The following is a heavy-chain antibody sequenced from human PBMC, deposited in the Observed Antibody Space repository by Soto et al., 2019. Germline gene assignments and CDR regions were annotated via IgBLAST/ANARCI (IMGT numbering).Heavy chain of an antibody. CDR2: ISGSGGST. CDR1: GFTFSSYA. D-gene: IGHD6-19*01. J-gene: IGHJ4*02. CDR3: AKCGIIAVAGSWIDY. Sequence: EVQLLESGGGLVQPGGSLRLSCAASGFTFSSYAMSWVRQAPGKGLEWVSAISGSGGSTYYADSVKGRFTISRDNSKNTLFLQMNSLRAEDTAVYYCAKCGIIAVAGSWIDYWGQGTLVTVSS. V-gene: IGHV3-23*01.